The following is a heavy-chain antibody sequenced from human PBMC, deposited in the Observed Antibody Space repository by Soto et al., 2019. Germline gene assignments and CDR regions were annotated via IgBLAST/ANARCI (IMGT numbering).Heavy chain of an antibody. CDR1: GYTFTSYD. Sequence: QVQLVQSGAEVKKPGASVKVSCKASGYTFTSYDINWVRQATGQGLEWMGWMNSNSGNTGYAQKFQGRVTMTRNTSISTAYMELSSLRSEDTAVYYCARVFLDYGEQVDAFDIWGQGTMVTVSS. CDR3: ARVFLDYGEQVDAFDI. J-gene: IGHJ3*02. D-gene: IGHD4-17*01. CDR2: MNSNSGNT. V-gene: IGHV1-8*01.